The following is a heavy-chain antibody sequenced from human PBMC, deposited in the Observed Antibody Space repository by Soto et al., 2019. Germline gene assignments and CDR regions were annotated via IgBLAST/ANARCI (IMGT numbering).Heavy chain of an antibody. Sequence: GSLRLSCAASGFTFSSYGMHLVRQAPGKGLEWVAVISYDGSNKYYADSVKGRFTISRDNSKNTLYLQMNSLRAEDTAVYYCAKDPAFYYYDSSAYYGMDVWGQGTTVTVSS. V-gene: IGHV3-30*18. CDR3: AKDPAFYYYDSSAYYGMDV. CDR2: ISYDGSNK. D-gene: IGHD3-22*01. J-gene: IGHJ6*02. CDR1: GFTFSSYG.